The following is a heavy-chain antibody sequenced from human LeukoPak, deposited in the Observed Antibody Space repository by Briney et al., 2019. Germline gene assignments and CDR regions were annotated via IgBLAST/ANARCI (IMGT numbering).Heavy chain of an antibody. CDR3: AKDDYYDDIFDY. J-gene: IGHJ4*02. CDR1: GFTFSSYG. CDR2: TWYDGSNK. D-gene: IGHD3-22*01. Sequence: GSLRLSCAASGFTFSSYGMHWVRQAPGKGLEWVAVTWYDGSNKYYADSVKGRFTISRDNSKNTLYLQMNSLRAEDTAVYYCAKDDYYDDIFDYWGQGTLVTVSS. V-gene: IGHV3-33*06.